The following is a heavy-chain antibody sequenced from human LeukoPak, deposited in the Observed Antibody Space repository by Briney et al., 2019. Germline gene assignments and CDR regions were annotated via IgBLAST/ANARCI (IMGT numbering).Heavy chain of an antibody. CDR1: GGSFTDYF. Sequence: SETLSLTCTVFGGSFTDYFWTWIRHSPGQGLEWIGEINDYTADTKYNPSLNSRVSISLEKSKNQLSLELRSVTAPDTAVYYCARGRIAKIVVVHSFSYGMDVWGQGTTVSVCS. CDR3: ARGRIAKIVVVHSFSYGMDV. J-gene: IGHJ6*02. V-gene: IGHV4-34*01. D-gene: IGHD3-22*01. CDR2: INDYTADT.